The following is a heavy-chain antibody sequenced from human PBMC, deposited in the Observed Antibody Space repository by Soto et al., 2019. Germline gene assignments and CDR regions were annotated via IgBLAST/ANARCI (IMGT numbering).Heavy chain of an antibody. D-gene: IGHD4-4*01. CDR2: IHYNGGT. Sequence: PSETLSLTCSVSGGSISSDDYYWSWIRQRPGKGLEWIGYIHYNGGTYYNPSLKSRLAISVDTSKNQFSLKLSFVTAADTAVYYCARFPLQASFDYWGQGTLVTVSS. J-gene: IGHJ4*02. CDR1: GGSISSDDYY. V-gene: IGHV4-31*03. CDR3: ARFPLQASFDY.